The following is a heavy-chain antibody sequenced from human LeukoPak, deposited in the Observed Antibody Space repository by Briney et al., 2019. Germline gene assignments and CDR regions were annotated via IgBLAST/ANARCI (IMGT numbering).Heavy chain of an antibody. Sequence: ASVKVSCKASGGTFSSYAISWVRQAPGQGLEWVGGIIPIFGTANYAQKFQGRVTITTDESTSTAYMELSSLRSEDTAVYYCAREVLWFGESWGQGTLVTVSS. D-gene: IGHD3-10*01. J-gene: IGHJ4*02. CDR3: AREVLWFGES. CDR1: GGTFSSYA. V-gene: IGHV1-69*05. CDR2: IIPIFGTA.